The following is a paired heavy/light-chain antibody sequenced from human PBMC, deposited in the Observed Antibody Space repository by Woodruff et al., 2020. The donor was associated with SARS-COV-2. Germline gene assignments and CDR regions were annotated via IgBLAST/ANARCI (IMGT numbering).Heavy chain of an antibody. CDR2: MNPNSGNT. J-gene: IGHJ4*02. V-gene: IGHV1-8*01. CDR3: ARGRWAPLYWLPVSHTVTTNIFDY. CDR1: GYTFTSYD. D-gene: IGHD4-17*01. Sequence: QVQLVQSGAEVKKPGASVKVSCKASGYTFTSYDINWVRQATGQGLEWMGWMNPNSGNTGYAQKFQGRVTMTRNTSISTAYMELSSLRSEDTAVYYCARGRWAPLYWLPVSHTVTTNIFDYWGQGTLVTVSS.
Light chain of an antibody. CDR2: DVS. V-gene: IGLV2-11*01. Sequence: QSALTQPRSVSGSPGQSVTISCTGTSSDVGGYNYVSWYQQHPGKAPKLMIYDVSKRPSGVPDRFSGSKSGNTASLTISGLQAEDEADYYCCSYAGSFSWVFGGGTKLTVL. J-gene: IGLJ3*02. CDR3: CSYAGSFSWV. CDR1: SSDVGGYNY.